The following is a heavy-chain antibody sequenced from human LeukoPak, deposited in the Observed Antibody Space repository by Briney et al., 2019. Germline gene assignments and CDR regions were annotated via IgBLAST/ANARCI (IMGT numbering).Heavy chain of an antibody. D-gene: IGHD7-27*01. Sequence: GGSLRLSCVASGFTFSNYWMTWVRQAPGKGLEWVANIKQDGSEKYFVDSVRGRFTISRDDARDSLYLQMNSLRAEDTAVYYCARDNWGFDIWGQGTMVTVSS. V-gene: IGHV3-7*04. CDR2: IKQDGSEK. CDR1: GFTFSNYW. J-gene: IGHJ3*02. CDR3: ARDNWGFDI.